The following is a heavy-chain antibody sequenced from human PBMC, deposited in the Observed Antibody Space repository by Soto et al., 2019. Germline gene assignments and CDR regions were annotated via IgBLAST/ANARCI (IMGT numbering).Heavy chain of an antibody. CDR3: ARGLSGSSALDY. CDR1: GGAFTGYY. V-gene: IGHV4-34*01. CDR2: ILYTGST. J-gene: IGHJ4*02. Sequence: SETLSLTCAVSGGAFTGYYWTWVRQPPGKGLEWIGEILYTGSTTYNPSLTGRVTISVDTSKNLSSLIVTSVTAADTAVYYCARGLSGSSALDYWGQGILVTVSS. D-gene: IGHD3-22*01.